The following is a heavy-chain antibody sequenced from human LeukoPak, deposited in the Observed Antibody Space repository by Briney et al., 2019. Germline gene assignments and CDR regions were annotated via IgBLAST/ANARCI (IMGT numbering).Heavy chain of an antibody. CDR1: GFIFSNYE. D-gene: IGHD6-13*01. V-gene: IGHV3-48*03. J-gene: IGHJ4*02. Sequence: GGSLRLSCAASGFIFSNYEMYWVRQTPGKGLEWVSYISDHAKSRNYVDSVKGRFTISRDNAKNSLFLQMNSLRVEDTAVYFCARARIAAPLLDYWRQGTLVTVSS. CDR2: ISDHAKSR. CDR3: ARARIAAPLLDY.